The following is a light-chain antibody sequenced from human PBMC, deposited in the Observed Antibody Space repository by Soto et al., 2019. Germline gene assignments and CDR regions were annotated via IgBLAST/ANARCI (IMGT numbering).Light chain of an antibody. CDR1: QSVLYSSNNKNY. J-gene: IGKJ4*01. V-gene: IGKV4-1*01. CDR3: QQYSTIPLT. CDR2: WAS. Sequence: DIVMTQSPDSLAVSLGERATINCKSSQSVLYSSNNKNYLAWYQQKPGQPPKLLIYWASTRGSGVPDRFSGSESGTDFTLTISSLQAEDVAVYYCQQYSTIPLTFGGGTKVEIK.